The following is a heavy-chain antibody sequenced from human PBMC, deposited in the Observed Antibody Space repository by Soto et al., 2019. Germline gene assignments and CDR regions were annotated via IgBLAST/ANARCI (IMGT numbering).Heavy chain of an antibody. V-gene: IGHV3-49*04. Sequence: PGGALRLSCTASGFTFGDYAMSWVRQAPGKGLEWVGFIRSKAYGGTTEYAASVKGRFTISRDDSKSIAYLQMNSLKTEDTAVYSCTRGSSGSLLCFAYYPKDYRGKCTWIIVSS. D-gene: IGHD3-10*01. CDR3: TRGSSGSLLCFAYYPKDY. J-gene: IGHJ4*02. CDR2: IRSKAYGGTT. CDR1: GFTFGDYA.